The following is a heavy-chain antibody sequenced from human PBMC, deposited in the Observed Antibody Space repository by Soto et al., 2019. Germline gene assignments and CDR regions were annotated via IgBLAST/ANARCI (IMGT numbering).Heavy chain of an antibody. CDR3: ARHWGVGESSPSDY. J-gene: IGHJ4*02. CDR1: GGSISSSSYY. D-gene: IGHD3-10*01. V-gene: IGHV4-39*01. CDR2: IYYSGST. Sequence: QLQLQESGPGLVKPSETLSLTCTVSGGSISSSSYYWGWIRQPPGKGLEWIGSIYYSGSTYYNPSLKRRASISVDTSKSRFSLRLSSVTAADTAVYYCARHWGVGESSPSDYWGQGTLVTVSS.